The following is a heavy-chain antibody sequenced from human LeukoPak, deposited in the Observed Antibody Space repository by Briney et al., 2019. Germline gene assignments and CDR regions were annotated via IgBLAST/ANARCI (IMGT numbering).Heavy chain of an antibody. V-gene: IGHV3-48*03. CDR3: ARGLDYGDYEKGYYYHYMDV. D-gene: IGHD4-17*01. CDR2: ISSSGSTI. J-gene: IGHJ6*03. Sequence: GGSLRLSCAASGFTFSSYEMNWVRQAPGKGLEWVSYISSSGSTIYYADSVKGRFTISRDNSKNTLYLQMGSLRAEDMAVYYCARGLDYGDYEKGYYYHYMDVWGKGTTVTISS. CDR1: GFTFSSYE.